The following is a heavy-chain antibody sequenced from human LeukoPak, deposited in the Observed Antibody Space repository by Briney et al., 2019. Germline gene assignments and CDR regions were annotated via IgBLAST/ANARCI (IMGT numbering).Heavy chain of an antibody. CDR3: ARVPPDSSGYYLHFDY. Sequence: SETLSLTCTVSGGSISSYYWSWIRQPAGKGLEWIGRIYTSGSTNYNPSLKSRVTMSVDTSKNQFSLKLSSVTAADTAVYYCARVPPDSSGYYLHFDYWGQGTVVTVSS. CDR2: IYTSGST. V-gene: IGHV4-4*07. CDR1: GGSISSYY. J-gene: IGHJ4*02. D-gene: IGHD3-22*01.